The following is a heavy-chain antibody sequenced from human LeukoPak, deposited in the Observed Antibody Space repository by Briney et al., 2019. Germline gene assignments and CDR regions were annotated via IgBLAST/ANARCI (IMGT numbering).Heavy chain of an antibody. Sequence: PGGSLRLSCAASGFTFSIYNMNWVRQAPGKGLEWVANIKEDGSERYYVDSVRGRFTISRDNAKNSLYLQMNSLRGEDTAVYYCARVGYGGNSKDYWGQGTLVTVSS. V-gene: IGHV3-7*04. D-gene: IGHD4-23*01. CDR3: ARVGYGGNSKDY. J-gene: IGHJ4*02. CDR1: GFTFSIYN. CDR2: IKEDGSER.